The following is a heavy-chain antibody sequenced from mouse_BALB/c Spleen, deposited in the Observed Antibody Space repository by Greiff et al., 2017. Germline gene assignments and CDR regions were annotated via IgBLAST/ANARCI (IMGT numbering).Heavy chain of an antibody. CDR3: TREGDYYGSSPYYFDY. J-gene: IGHJ2*01. CDR2: ISSGGSYT. D-gene: IGHD1-1*01. Sequence: EVMLVESGGGLVKPGGSLKLSCAASGFTFSSYTMSWVRQTPEKRLEWVATISSGGSYTYYPDSVKGRFTISRDNAKNTLYLQMSSLKSEDTAMYYCTREGDYYGSSPYYFDYWGQGTTLTVSS. CDR1: GFTFSSYT. V-gene: IGHV5-6-4*01.